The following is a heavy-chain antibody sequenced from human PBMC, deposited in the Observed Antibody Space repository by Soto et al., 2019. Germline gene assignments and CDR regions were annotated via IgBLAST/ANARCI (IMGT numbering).Heavy chain of an antibody. CDR3: ARGRRIAVAGPIDY. Sequence: QVQLVESGGGVVQPGRSLRLSCAASGFTFSSYAMHWVRQAPGKGLEWVAVMSYDGSNTYYADSVKGRFTITRDNSKSTLYLQMNSLRAEDTAVYYCARGRRIAVAGPIDYWGQGTLVTVS. CDR1: GFTFSSYA. J-gene: IGHJ4*02. CDR2: MSYDGSNT. D-gene: IGHD6-19*01. V-gene: IGHV3-30-3*01.